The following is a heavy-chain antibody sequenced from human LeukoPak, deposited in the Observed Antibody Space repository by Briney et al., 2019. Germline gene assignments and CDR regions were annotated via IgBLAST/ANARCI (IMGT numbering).Heavy chain of an antibody. D-gene: IGHD1-26*01. J-gene: IGHJ5*02. Sequence: SETLSLTCTVSGGSISSYYWSWIRQPPGKGLEWIGYIYYSGYTNYNPSLKSRVTISVDTSKNQFSLKLSSVTAADTAVYYCARGSMLLRRARPRNWFDPWGQGTLVTVSS. V-gene: IGHV4-59*12. CDR2: IYYSGYT. CDR3: ARGSMLLRRARPRNWFDP. CDR1: GGSISSYY.